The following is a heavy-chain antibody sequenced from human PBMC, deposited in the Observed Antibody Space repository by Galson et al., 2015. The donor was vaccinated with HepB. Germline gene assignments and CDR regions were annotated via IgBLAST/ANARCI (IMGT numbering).Heavy chain of an antibody. CDR3: ARGYYDNSGCHGAVDL. CDR2: IDPSNSYI. J-gene: IGHJ3*01. CDR1: GYYFRSYW. V-gene: IGHV5-10-1*01. D-gene: IGHD3-22*01. Sequence: QSGAEVKKPGESLRISCKGSGYYFRSYWITWVRQMPGKGLEWMGRIDPSNSYISYSPSFQGHVTISADKSIYTAYVQWSSLKASDTAMYYCARGYYDNSGCHGAVDLWGQGTMVTVSS.